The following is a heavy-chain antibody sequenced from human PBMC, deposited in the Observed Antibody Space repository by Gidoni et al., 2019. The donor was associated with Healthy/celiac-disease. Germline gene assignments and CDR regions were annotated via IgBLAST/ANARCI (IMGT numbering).Heavy chain of an antibody. CDR1: GGSLSSSSYY. D-gene: IGHD6-19*01. J-gene: IGHJ6*02. V-gene: IGHV4-39*01. Sequence: QLQLQESGPGLVKPSETLSLTCTVSGGSLSSSSYYWGWIRQPPGKGREWIGSIYYSGSTYYNPSLKSRVTISVDTSKNQFSLKLSSVTAADTAVYYCAGLAVAGAYYYYGMDVWGQGTTVTVSS. CDR2: IYYSGST. CDR3: AGLAVAGAYYYYGMDV.